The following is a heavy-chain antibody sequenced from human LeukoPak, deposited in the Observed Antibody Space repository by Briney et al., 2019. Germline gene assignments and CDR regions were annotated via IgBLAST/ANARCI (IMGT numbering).Heavy chain of an antibody. D-gene: IGHD4-17*01. CDR2: ISGSGGST. CDR3: ATNPIKSIGRKTPDYGDTDY. V-gene: IGHV3-23*01. CDR1: GFTFSSYA. Sequence: GGSLRLSCAASGFTFSSYAMSWVRQAPGKGLEWVSAISGSGGSTYYADSVKGRFTISRDNSKNTLYLQMNSLRAEDTAVYYCATNPIKSIGRKTPDYGDTDYWGQGTLVTVSS. J-gene: IGHJ4*02.